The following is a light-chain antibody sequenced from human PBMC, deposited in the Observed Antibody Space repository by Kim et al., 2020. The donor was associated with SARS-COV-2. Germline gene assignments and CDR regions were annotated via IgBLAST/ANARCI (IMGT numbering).Light chain of an antibody. CDR1: SGSIDAKS. J-gene: IGLJ2*01. CDR3: QSYNRDNVL. Sequence: GTTVTITCTRSSGSIDAKSVHWYQQRPGGVPTTVIYEDDQRPAGVSDRFSGSIDNSSNSASLTISGLRTEDEADYYCQSYNRDNVLFGGGTKLTVL. V-gene: IGLV6-57*03. CDR2: EDD.